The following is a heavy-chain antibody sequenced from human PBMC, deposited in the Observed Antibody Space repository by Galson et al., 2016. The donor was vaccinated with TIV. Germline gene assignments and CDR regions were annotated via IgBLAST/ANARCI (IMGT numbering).Heavy chain of an antibody. CDR2: MNPNSGNT. CDR1: GYTFTSYD. V-gene: IGHV1-8*02. CDR3: AKKRIAGDGIGNWFDP. J-gene: IGHJ5*02. D-gene: IGHD6-13*01. Sequence: SVKVSCKASGYTFTSYDINWVRQATGQGLEWMGWMNPNSGNTGYAQKFRGRVTMTRNTSVRTAYMELSSLRSEDTAIYYCAKKRIAGDGIGNWFDPWGQGTLVTVSS.